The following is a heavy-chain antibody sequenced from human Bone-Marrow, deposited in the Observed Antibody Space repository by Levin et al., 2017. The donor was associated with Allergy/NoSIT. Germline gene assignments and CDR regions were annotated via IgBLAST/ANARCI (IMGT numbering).Heavy chain of an antibody. V-gene: IGHV4-30-4*01. Sequence: SQTLSLTCNVSGGSINSGDSYWSWIRQPPGKGMEWIGYIYYSGSTYYNPSLKSRITISIDTSKSQFSLQLSSVTAADTAVYYCARLSLTFYDILTGYYSPIGTFDYWGQGTLVTVSS. CDR2: IYYSGST. D-gene: IGHD3-9*01. CDR3: ARLSLTFYDILTGYYSPIGTFDY. CDR1: GGSINSGDSY. J-gene: IGHJ4*02.